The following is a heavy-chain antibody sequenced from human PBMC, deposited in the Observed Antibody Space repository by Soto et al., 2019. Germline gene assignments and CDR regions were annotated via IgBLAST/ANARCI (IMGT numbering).Heavy chain of an antibody. J-gene: IGHJ4*02. CDR1: GGSISSYY. CDR2: IYTSGST. D-gene: IGHD3-16*01. Sequence: SEILSLTCTVSGGSISSYYWSWIRQPAGKGLEWIGRIYTSGSTNYNPSLKSRVTMSVDTSKNQFSLKLSSVTAADTAVYYCASGSYVWGSQALDYWGQGTLVTVSS. V-gene: IGHV4-4*07. CDR3: ASGSYVWGSQALDY.